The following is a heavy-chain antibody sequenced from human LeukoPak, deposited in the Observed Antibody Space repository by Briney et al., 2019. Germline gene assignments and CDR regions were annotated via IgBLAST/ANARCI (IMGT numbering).Heavy chain of an antibody. Sequence: SETLSLTCTVSGGSISSYYWSWIRQPPGKGLEWIGYNSGSTNYNPSLKSRVTISVDTSKNQFSLRLSSVTAADTAVYYCARAAMDYYYYYYMDVWGKGTTVTISS. J-gene: IGHJ6*03. CDR3: ARAAMDYYYYYYMDV. D-gene: IGHD5-18*01. CDR1: GGSISSYY. CDR2: NSGST. V-gene: IGHV4-59*08.